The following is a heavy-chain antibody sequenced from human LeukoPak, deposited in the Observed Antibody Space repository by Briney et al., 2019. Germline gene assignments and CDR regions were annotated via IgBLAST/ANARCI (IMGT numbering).Heavy chain of an antibody. Sequence: SVKVSCKASGFTFTSSAVQWVRQARGQRLEWIGWIVVGSGNTNYAQKFQERVTITRDMSTSTAYMELSSLRSEDTAVYYCVAGKNDYGDYADYWGQGTLVTVSS. CDR3: VAGKNDYGDYADY. CDR2: IVVGSGNT. V-gene: IGHV1-58*01. J-gene: IGHJ4*02. D-gene: IGHD4-17*01. CDR1: GFTFTSSA.